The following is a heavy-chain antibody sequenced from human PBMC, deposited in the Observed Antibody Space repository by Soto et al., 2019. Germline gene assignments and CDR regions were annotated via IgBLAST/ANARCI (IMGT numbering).Heavy chain of an antibody. CDR2: IDPSDSYT. D-gene: IGHD3-10*01. Sequence: GESLKISCKGSGYSFTSYWISWVRQMPGKGLEWMGRIDPSDSYTNYSPFFQGNVTISANKSIRTAYLQWSSLKASDTAMYYCARHYYGSGSYLVDYGGQGTLVTVSS. V-gene: IGHV5-10-1*01. CDR1: GYSFTSYW. J-gene: IGHJ4*02. CDR3: ARHYYGSGSYLVDY.